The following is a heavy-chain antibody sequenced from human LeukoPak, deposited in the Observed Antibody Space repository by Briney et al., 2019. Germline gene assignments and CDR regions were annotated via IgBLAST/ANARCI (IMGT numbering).Heavy chain of an antibody. CDR3: ARDRSSYGMDV. D-gene: IGHD3-16*02. CDR2: IYYSGST. CDR1: GGSISSYY. V-gene: IGHV4-59*01. Sequence: SETLSLTCTVSGGSISSYYWSWIRQPPGKGLEWIGYIYYSGSTNYNPSLKSRVTISVDTSKNQFSLKLSSVTAADTAVYYCARDRSSYGMDVWGQGTTVTVSS. J-gene: IGHJ6*02.